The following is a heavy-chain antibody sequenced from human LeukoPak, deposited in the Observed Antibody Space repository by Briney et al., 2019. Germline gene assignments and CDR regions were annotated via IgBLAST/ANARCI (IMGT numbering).Heavy chain of an antibody. D-gene: IGHD5/OR15-5a*01. V-gene: IGHV3-9*01. Sequence: GGSLRLSWAASGFTFDDYTMHWVRQAPGKGLEWVSGISWNSGSIGYADSVKGRFTISRDNAKNSLYLQMNSLRAEDTALYYCAKVYRRPGAFDIWGQGTMVTVSS. J-gene: IGHJ3*02. CDR1: GFTFDDYT. CDR3: AKVYRRPGAFDI. CDR2: ISWNSGSI.